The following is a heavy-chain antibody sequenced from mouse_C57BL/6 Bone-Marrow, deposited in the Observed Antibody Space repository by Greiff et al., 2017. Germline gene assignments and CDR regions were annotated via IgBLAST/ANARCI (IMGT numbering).Heavy chain of an antibody. CDR2: IDPSDSYT. CDR1: GYTFTSYW. V-gene: IGHV1-69*01. J-gene: IGHJ4*01. CDR3: ARTAYDSNYGAMDY. D-gene: IGHD2-5*01. Sequence: QVQLQQPGAELVMPGASVKLSCKASGYTFTSYWMHWVKQRPGQGLEWIGEIDPSDSYTNYNQKFKGKSTLTVDKSSSTAYMQLSSLTSEDSAVYDCARTAYDSNYGAMDYWGQGTSVTVSS.